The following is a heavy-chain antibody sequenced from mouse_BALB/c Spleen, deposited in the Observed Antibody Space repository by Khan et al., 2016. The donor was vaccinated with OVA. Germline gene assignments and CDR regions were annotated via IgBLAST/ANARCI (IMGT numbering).Heavy chain of an antibody. V-gene: IGHV9-3-1*01. CDR1: GYTFTNYG. D-gene: IGHD1-2*01. Sequence: QIQLVQSGPELKKPGETVKISCKASGYTFTNYGMNWVKQAPGKGLKWMGWINTYTGEPTYADDFKGRFAFSLETSASTAYLQINNLKNEDTATYCCAREVGYRYAMDCWGQGTSVTVSS. CDR2: INTYTGEP. J-gene: IGHJ4*01. CDR3: AREVGYRYAMDC.